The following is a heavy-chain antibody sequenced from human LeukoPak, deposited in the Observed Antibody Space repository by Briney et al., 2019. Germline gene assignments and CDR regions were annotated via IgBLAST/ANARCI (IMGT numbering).Heavy chain of an antibody. CDR3: ARENRARMFDP. J-gene: IGHJ5*02. Sequence: PSETLSLTCTVSGGSISGYYWSWIRQPPGKGLEYIGYIYYSGSTNYNPSLKSRITISVDTSNHQFSLKLSSVTAADTAVYYCARENRARMFDPWGQGTLVTVSS. D-gene: IGHD1-14*01. CDR1: GGSISGYY. V-gene: IGHV4-59*01. CDR2: IYYSGST.